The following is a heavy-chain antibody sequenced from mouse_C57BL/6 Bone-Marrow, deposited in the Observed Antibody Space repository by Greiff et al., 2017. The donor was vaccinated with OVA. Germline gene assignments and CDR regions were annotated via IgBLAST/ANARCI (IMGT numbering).Heavy chain of an antibody. J-gene: IGHJ4*01. D-gene: IGHD1-1*01. Sequence: EVQVVESGGGLVQPGGSLKLSCAASGFTFSDYYMYWVRQTPEKRLEWVAYISNGGGSTYYPDTVKGRFTISRDNAKNTLYLQMSRLKSEDTAMYYCARHGPNYYGREKDAMDYWGQGTSVTVSS. CDR1: GFTFSDYY. CDR3: ARHGPNYYGREKDAMDY. V-gene: IGHV5-12*01. CDR2: ISNGGGST.